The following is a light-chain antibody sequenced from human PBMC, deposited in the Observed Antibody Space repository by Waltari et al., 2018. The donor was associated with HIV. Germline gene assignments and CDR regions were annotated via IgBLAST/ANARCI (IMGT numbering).Light chain of an antibody. V-gene: IGLV2-14*03. CDR1: GKDIGAFDF. CDR2: DVS. J-gene: IGLJ3*02. CDR3: CSYTSSDTWV. Sequence: QSALTQPASVSGSPGQSVTVSCSGSGKDIGAFDFVSWFQQHPDKAPQLIIFDVSKRPSGISDRFSASKSGNTASLTISGLQPEDEADYFCCSYTSSDTWVFGGGTKVTVL.